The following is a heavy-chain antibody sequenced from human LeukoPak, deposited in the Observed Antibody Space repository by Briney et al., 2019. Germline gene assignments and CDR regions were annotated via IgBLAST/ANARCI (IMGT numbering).Heavy chain of an antibody. J-gene: IGHJ4*02. CDR2: IASKTYGGTA. CDR1: GFTFGDYA. CDR3: SRDQTPYY. Sequence: GGSLRLSCTASGFTFGDYAMTWVRQAPGKGLEWVGFIASKTYGGTAEYAASVKGRFTISRDDSKSIAYLQMNSLKTEDTAVYFCSRDQTPYYWGQGTLVTVSP. V-gene: IGHV3-49*04.